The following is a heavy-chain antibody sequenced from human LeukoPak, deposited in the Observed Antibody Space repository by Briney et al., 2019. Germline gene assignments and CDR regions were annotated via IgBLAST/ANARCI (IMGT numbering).Heavy chain of an antibody. CDR2: IAYDGSNK. J-gene: IGHJ4*02. CDR1: GFTFSSYG. D-gene: IGHD2-21*02. V-gene: IGHV3-30*18. Sequence: GGSLRLSCAASGFTFSSYGMHWVRQAPGKGLEWVAVIAYDGSNKYYADSVKGRFTISRDNSKNTLYLQMNSLRAEDTAVYYCAKDGNIVVATGVDYWGQGTLVTVSS. CDR3: AKDGNIVVATGVDY.